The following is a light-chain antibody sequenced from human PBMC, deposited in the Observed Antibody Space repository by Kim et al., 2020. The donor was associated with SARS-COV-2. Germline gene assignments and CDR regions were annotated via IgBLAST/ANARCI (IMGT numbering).Light chain of an antibody. CDR1: QGIGSD. CDR2: GAS. J-gene: IGKJ2*01. CDR3: QQYHAYPYT. Sequence: SASVGERVTITCRASQGIGSDLAWFRQNPGKAPKSLIFGASNLQQGVSPKFSGAGSGTEFALTISSLQPDDFAIYFCQQYHAYPYTFGQGTKLEI. V-gene: IGKV1-16*02.